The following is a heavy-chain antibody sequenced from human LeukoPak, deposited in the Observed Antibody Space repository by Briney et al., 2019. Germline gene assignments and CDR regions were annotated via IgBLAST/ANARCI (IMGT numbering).Heavy chain of an antibody. CDR2: IKHAGSEK. Sequence: GGSLRLSCAASGFTFSSYWMNWVRQTPGRGPEWVAPIKHAGSEKYYLDSVKGRFTISRDNAENSLHLQMNSLRAEDTAVYYCARDRWELLSNSYHYCGLDVWGQGTTVTVSS. CDR3: ARDRWELLSNSYHYCGLDV. V-gene: IGHV3-7*01. CDR1: GFTFSSYW. D-gene: IGHD2-15*01. J-gene: IGHJ6*02.